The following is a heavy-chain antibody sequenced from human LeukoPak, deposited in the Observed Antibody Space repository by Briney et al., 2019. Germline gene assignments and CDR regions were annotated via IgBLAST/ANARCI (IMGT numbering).Heavy chain of an antibody. CDR2: INHSGST. CDR3: ARAKVIPGAFDI. D-gene: IGHD2-21*01. Sequence: SETLSLTCAVYGGSFSGYYWSWIRQPPGKGLEWIGEINHSGSTNYNPSLKSRVTISVDTSKNQFSLKLSSVTAADTAVYYCARAKVIPGAFDIWGQGTMVTVSS. J-gene: IGHJ3*02. V-gene: IGHV4-34*01. CDR1: GGSFSGYY.